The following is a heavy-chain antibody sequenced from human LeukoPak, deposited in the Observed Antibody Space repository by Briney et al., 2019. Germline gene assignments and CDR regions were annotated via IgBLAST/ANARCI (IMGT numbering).Heavy chain of an antibody. CDR3: AKWPEGDSSHFEY. D-gene: IGHD2-2*01. J-gene: IGHJ4*02. CDR2: IWYDGSNK. V-gene: IGHV3-33*06. CDR1: GFTFSSYG. Sequence: QSGGSLRLSCAASGFTFSSYGMHWVRQAPGKGLEWVAVIWYDGSNKYYADSVKGRFTISRDNSNSRNTLYLQMNSLTAEDTAVYYCAKWPEGDSSHFEYWGQGTLVTVSS.